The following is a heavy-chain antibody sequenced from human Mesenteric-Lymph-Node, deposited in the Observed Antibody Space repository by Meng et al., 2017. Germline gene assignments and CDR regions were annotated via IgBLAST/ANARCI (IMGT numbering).Heavy chain of an antibody. D-gene: IGHD3-22*01. V-gene: IGHV3-73*01. CDR3: AKGGYYDSSGYNAFDI. CDR2: IRSKANTYAT. Sequence: GESLKISCAASGFTFSDSTMHWVRQASGKGLEWVGHIRSKANTYATAYAASVKGRFTISRDDSKNTAYLQMDSLKTEDTAVYYCAKGGYYDSSGYNAFDIWGQGTMVTVSS. CDR1: GFTFSDST. J-gene: IGHJ3*02.